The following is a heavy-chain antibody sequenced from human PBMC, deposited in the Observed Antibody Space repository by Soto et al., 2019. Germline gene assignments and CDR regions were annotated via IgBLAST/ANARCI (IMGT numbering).Heavy chain of an antibody. Sequence: ASVKVSCKASGYTFTSYGISWVRQAPGQGLEWMGWISAYNGNTNYAQKLQGRVTMTTDTSTSTAYMELRSLRSDDTAVYYCARVYSGSYHVLNYYYYYGMDVWGQGTTVTVSS. D-gene: IGHD1-26*01. CDR3: ARVYSGSYHVLNYYYYYGMDV. J-gene: IGHJ6*02. CDR1: GYTFTSYG. CDR2: ISAYNGNT. V-gene: IGHV1-18*04.